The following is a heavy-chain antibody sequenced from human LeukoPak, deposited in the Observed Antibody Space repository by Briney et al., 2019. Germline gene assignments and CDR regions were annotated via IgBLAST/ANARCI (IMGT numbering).Heavy chain of an antibody. CDR2: ISSSGSTI. CDR3: ARVDGAHGDSRY. D-gene: IGHD4-17*01. Sequence: PGGSLRLSCAASGFTFSSYEMNWVRQAPGKGLEWVSYISSSGSTIYYADSVKGRFTISRDNAKNSLYLQINSLRAEDTAVYYCARVDGAHGDSRYWGQGTLVTVSS. V-gene: IGHV3-48*03. J-gene: IGHJ4*02. CDR1: GFTFSSYE.